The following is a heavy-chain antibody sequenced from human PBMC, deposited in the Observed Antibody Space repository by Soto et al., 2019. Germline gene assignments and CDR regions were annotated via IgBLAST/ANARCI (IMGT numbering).Heavy chain of an antibody. J-gene: IGHJ4*02. CDR1: GHSITSHY. CDR2: MNPNSGNT. D-gene: IGHD3-9*01. CDR3: ARERTYFGDY. Sequence: ASVKVSCKASGHSITSHYMHWVRQATGQGLEWMGWMNPNSGNTGYAQKFQGRVTMTRNTSISTAYMELSSLRSEDTAVYYCARERTYFGDYWGQGTLVTVSS. V-gene: IGHV1-8*02.